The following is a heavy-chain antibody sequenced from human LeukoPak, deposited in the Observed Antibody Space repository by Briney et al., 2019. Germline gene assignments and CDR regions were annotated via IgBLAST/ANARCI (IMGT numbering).Heavy chain of an antibody. CDR2: IIPILGIG. Sequence: SVKVSCKASGGTFSSYTISWVRQAPGQGLEWMGRIIPILGIGNYAQKFQGRVTITADKSTSTAYMELSSLRSEDTAVYYCAKSLPRYCGGDCSDDYWGQGTLVTVSS. CDR3: AKSLPRYCGGDCSDDY. V-gene: IGHV1-69*02. D-gene: IGHD2-21*02. J-gene: IGHJ4*02. CDR1: GGTFSSYT.